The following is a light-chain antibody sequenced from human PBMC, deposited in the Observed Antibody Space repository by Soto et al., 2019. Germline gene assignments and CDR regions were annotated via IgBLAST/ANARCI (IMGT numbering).Light chain of an antibody. V-gene: IGKV1-39*01. CDR2: DVS. CDR3: QQGYSIHALT. J-gene: IGKJ4*01. CDR1: QTISTY. Sequence: DIQMTQSPSSVSASVGATVTISCRASQTISTYLHWYQHKPGKVPRLLISDVSTLQSGVTGRFRGSGSETEFTLTITYLQPEDCATYYCQQGYSIHALTFGGGTKVELK.